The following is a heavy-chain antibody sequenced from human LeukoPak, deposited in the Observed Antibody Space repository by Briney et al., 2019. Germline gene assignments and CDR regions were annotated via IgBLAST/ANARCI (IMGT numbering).Heavy chain of an antibody. Sequence: SETLSLTCTVSGASLSPFYWRWFRHPPPGGLEWIGYIYYSGSTKYNPPLKSPVSISVDTCKNQFSVKLSSVTAADTAVYYCARGQSHYYDSSGYPDYFDYWGEGTLVTVSS. CDR2: IYYSGST. D-gene: IGHD3-22*01. J-gene: IGHJ4*02. CDR1: GASLSPFY. V-gene: IGHV4-59*01. CDR3: ARGQSHYYDSSGYPDYFDY.